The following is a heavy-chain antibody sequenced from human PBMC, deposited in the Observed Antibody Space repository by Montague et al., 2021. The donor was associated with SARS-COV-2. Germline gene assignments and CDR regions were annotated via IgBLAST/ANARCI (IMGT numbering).Heavy chain of an antibody. CDR3: ARDSFWSSYYTDYYGMDV. D-gene: IGHD3-3*01. J-gene: IGHJ6*02. Sequence: SLRLSCAASGFTFSSYWMSWVRQAPGKGLEWVANIKQDGSEKYYEDSVKGRFTISRDNAKNSLYLQMNSLRAEDTAVYYCARDSFWSSYYTDYYGMDVWGQGTTVTVSS. CDR2: IKQDGSEK. V-gene: IGHV3-7*01. CDR1: GFTFSSYW.